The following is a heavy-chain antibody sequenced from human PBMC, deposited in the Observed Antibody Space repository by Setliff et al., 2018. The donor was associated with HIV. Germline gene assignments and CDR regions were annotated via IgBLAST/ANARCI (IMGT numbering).Heavy chain of an antibody. J-gene: IGHJ4*02. Sequence: SETLSLTCSVSGYFINNGYYWGWIRQPPGKGLEWIGSFSHSESTYYNPSLKSRVTILLDTSKNQFSLNLSSVTAADTAVYYCASLPYSSGWVDYWGQGTLVTVSS. CDR1: GYFINNGYY. D-gene: IGHD6-19*01. V-gene: IGHV4-38-2*01. CDR2: FSHSEST. CDR3: ASLPYSSGWVDY.